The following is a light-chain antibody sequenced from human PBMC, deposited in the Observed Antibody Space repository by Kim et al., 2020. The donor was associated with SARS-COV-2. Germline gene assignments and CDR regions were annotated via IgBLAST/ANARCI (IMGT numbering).Light chain of an antibody. CDR1: QSVSNSY. V-gene: IGKV3-20*01. Sequence: SPRERATPSCRASQSVSNSYFAWYQQKPGQAPRLLIYAVSRRATGIPDRFSGSGSGTDFTLTISRLEPEDFAVYYCQQYGSSPPYTFGQGTKLEI. J-gene: IGKJ2*01. CDR2: AVS. CDR3: QQYGSSPPYT.